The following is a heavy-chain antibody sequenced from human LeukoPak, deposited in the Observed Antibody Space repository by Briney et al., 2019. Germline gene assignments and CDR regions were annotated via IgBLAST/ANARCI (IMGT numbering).Heavy chain of an antibody. V-gene: IGHV4-39*07. CDR1: GGSISSSIYY. Sequence: PSETLSLTCIVSGGSISSSIYYWAWVPQPPGKGLEWIGTVFYSPSLRSRVTISIDTSTNQFSLKLTSVTAADTAVYYCARDRRISSSAFDIWGQGTMVTVSS. D-gene: IGHD6-6*01. CDR3: ARDRRISSSAFDI. CDR2: VFY. J-gene: IGHJ3*02.